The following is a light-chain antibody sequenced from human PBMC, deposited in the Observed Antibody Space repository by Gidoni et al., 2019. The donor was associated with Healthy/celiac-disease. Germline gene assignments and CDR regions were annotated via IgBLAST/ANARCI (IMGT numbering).Light chain of an antibody. CDR1: QSVSSSY. J-gene: IGKJ4*01. CDR3: QQYGSSPPVT. Sequence: EIVLTQSPGTLSLSPGERATLSCRASQSVSSSYLAWYQQKPGQAPRLLIYGASSRAPVIPDRFSGSGSGTDFTLTISRLEPEDFAVYYCQQYGSSPPVTFGGGTKVEIK. V-gene: IGKV3-20*01. CDR2: GAS.